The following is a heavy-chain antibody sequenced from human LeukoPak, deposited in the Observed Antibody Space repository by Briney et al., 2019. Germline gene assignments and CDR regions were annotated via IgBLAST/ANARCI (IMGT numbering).Heavy chain of an antibody. D-gene: IGHD6-19*01. CDR3: AKARTGPAGTRYFDY. CDR2: ISWNSGSI. V-gene: IGHV3-9*01. CDR1: GFTFDDYA. Sequence: GGSLRLSCAASGFTFDDYAMHWVRQAPGKGLEWVSGISWNSGSIGCADSVKGRFTISRDNAKNSLYLQMNSLRAEDTALYYCAKARTGPAGTRYFDYWGQGTLVTVSS. J-gene: IGHJ4*02.